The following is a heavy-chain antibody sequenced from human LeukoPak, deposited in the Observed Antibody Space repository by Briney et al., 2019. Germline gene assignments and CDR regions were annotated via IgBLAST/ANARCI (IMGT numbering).Heavy chain of an antibody. J-gene: IGHJ1*01. V-gene: IGHV4-39*07. CDR2: IYYSGST. CDR1: GGSISSSSYY. Sequence: SGTLSLTCAVSGGSISSSSYYWGWIRQPPGKGLEWIGSIYYSGSTYYNPSLKSRVTISVDTSKNQFSLKLSSVTAADTAVYYCARARGDFQHWGQGTLVTVSS. CDR3: ARARGDFQH. D-gene: IGHD3-10*01.